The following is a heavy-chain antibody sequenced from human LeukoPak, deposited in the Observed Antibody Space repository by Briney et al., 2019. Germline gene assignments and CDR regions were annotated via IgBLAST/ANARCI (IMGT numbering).Heavy chain of an antibody. CDR2: ISAYNGST. CDR3: ASLKNYYDSSGYLVTDAFDI. J-gene: IGHJ3*02. CDR1: GYTFTGYY. Sequence: ASVKVSCKASGYTFTGYYMNWVRQAPGQGLEWMGWISAYNGSTNYAQKLQGRVTMTTDTSTSTAYMELRSLRSDDTAVYYCASLKNYYDSSGYLVTDAFDIWGQGTMVTVSS. D-gene: IGHD3-22*01. V-gene: IGHV1-18*04.